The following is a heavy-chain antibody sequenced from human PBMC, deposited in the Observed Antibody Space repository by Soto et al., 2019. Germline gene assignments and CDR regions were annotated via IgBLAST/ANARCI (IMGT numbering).Heavy chain of an antibody. CDR1: GYTFTSYG. J-gene: IGHJ5*02. Sequence: QVQLEQSGAEVKKPGASGKVSCKASGYTFTSYGISWVRQAPGQGLEWMGRISAYNGNTNYAQKLQGRGTMTTDTATRTAYMELRSLRSDDTAVYYRARVVGALGHWFDPWGQGTLVTVSS. CDR3: ARVVGALGHWFDP. D-gene: IGHD1-26*01. V-gene: IGHV1-18*01. CDR2: ISAYNGNT.